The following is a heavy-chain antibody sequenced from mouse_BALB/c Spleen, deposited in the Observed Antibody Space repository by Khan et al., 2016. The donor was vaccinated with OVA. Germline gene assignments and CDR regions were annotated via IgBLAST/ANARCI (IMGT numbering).Heavy chain of an antibody. Sequence: EVELVESGGGLVKPGGSLKLSCAASGFTFSSYAMSWVRQTPEKRLEWVATINSDGTYNYYPDSVKGRFTISRDNAKNTLYLQMSSLRSEDTAMYYCARHNFGPFAYWGQGTLVTVSA. J-gene: IGHJ3*01. V-gene: IGHV5-9-3*01. CDR3: ARHNFGPFAY. CDR2: INSDGTYN. D-gene: IGHD1-3*01. CDR1: GFTFSSYA.